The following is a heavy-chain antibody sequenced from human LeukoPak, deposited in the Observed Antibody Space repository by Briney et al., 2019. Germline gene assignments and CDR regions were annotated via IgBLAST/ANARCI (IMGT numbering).Heavy chain of an antibody. Sequence: ASVKVSCKASGYTFTAYYIHWVRQAPGQGLEWMGWIDPNFGAPNYAQKFQGRVTMTGDTSISTVYMELSRLTSDDTAVYYCARDAPCSGPSCLHYWGQGTLVIVSS. V-gene: IGHV1-2*02. D-gene: IGHD2-15*01. CDR3: ARDAPCSGPSCLHY. CDR1: GYTFTAYY. CDR2: IDPNFGAP. J-gene: IGHJ4*02.